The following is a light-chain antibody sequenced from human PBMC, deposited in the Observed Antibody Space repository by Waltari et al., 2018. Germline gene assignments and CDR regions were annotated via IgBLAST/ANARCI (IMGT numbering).Light chain of an antibody. CDR2: KDT. CDR1: AFPNRY. CDR3: QSTDSSAVYVV. V-gene: IGLV3-25*03. J-gene: IGLJ2*01. Sequence: SYELPQPPSVSVSPGQTARITCSGDAFPNRYAYWYHQKPGRAPILLIYKDTGRPSRIPERFSGSTSGTTVTLTITGVQAEDEADYYCQSTDSSAVYVVFGGGTKLTVL.